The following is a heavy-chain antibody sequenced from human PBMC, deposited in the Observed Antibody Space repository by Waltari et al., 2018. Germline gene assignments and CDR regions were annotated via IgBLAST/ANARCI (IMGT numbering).Heavy chain of an antibody. CDR3: AKDKGGFRPGAFDY. CDR1: GFTFDDYA. D-gene: IGHD3-16*01. J-gene: IGHJ4*02. V-gene: IGHV3-9*01. CDR2: ISWNRGSI. Sequence: EVQLVESGGGLVQPGRSLRLSCAASGFTFDDYALHWVRQAPGKGLEWVSGISWNRGSIGYADSVKGRFTISRDNAKNSLYLQMNSLRAEDTALYYGAKDKGGFRPGAFDYWGQGTLVTVSS.